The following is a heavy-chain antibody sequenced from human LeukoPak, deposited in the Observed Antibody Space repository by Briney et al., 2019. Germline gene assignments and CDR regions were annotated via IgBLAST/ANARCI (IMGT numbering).Heavy chain of an antibody. D-gene: IGHD3-10*01. Sequence: SETLSLTCGVSGGSISNTNWWTWVRQPPGKGLEWIGEVNLQGSTNYNPSLKSRVAISVDKSENHISLKLTSVTAADTAVYYCARGSEFSSPDAFDIWGQGTMVTVSS. CDR1: GGSISNTNW. CDR3: ARGSEFSSPDAFDI. J-gene: IGHJ3*02. V-gene: IGHV4-4*02. CDR2: VNLQGST.